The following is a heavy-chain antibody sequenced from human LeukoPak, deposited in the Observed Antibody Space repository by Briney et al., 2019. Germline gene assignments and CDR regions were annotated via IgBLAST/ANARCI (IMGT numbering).Heavy chain of an antibody. V-gene: IGHV3-23*01. D-gene: IGHD2-2*01. CDR1: GFTFSSYD. J-gene: IGHJ5*02. Sequence: GGSLRLSCAASGFTFSSYDMSGVRQAPGKGLEWVSGISGSGSSTYYADSVKGRFTISRDNSKSTLYLQMNSLRAEDTAVYYCAKDRHAPGRYCSSTICFPFDPWGQGTLVTVSS. CDR3: AKDRHAPGRYCSSTICFPFDP. CDR2: ISGSGSST.